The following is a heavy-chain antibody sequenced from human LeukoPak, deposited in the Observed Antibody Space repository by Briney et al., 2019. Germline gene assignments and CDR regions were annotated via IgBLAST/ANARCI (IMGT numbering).Heavy chain of an antibody. Sequence: NPSETLSLTCTVSGGSISTHYWNWVRQSPGMGLQWIGYIHYSGYTNYNPSLQSRVAISVDTSKNQFSLRLTSVTAADTAVYYCASEGDYAPAGAFDIWGQGTMVTVSS. CDR2: IHYSGYT. J-gene: IGHJ3*02. D-gene: IGHD4-17*01. V-gene: IGHV4-59*11. CDR3: ASEGDYAPAGAFDI. CDR1: GGSISTHY.